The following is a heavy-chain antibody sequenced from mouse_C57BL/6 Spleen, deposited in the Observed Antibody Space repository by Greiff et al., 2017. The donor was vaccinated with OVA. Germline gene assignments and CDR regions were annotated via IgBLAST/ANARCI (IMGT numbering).Heavy chain of an antibody. CDR1: GYTFTDYE. J-gene: IGHJ2*01. D-gene: IGHD1-1*01. V-gene: IGHV1-15*01. CDR2: IDPETGGT. CDR3: TRITTVGRGYFDY. Sequence: QVQLQQSGAELVRPGASVTLSCKASGYTFTDYEMHWVKQTPVHGLEWIGAIDPETGGTAYNQKFKGKAILTADKSSSTAYMELRSLTSEDSAGYYCTRITTVGRGYFDYWGQGTTLTVSS.